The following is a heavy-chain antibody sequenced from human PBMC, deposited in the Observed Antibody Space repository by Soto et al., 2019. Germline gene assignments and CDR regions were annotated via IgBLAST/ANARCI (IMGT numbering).Heavy chain of an antibody. CDR1: GGTFSSYA. Sequence: ASVKVSCKASGGTFSSYAISWVRQAPGQGLEWMGGIIPIFGTANYAQKFQGRVTITADESTSTAYMELSSLRSEDTAVYYCARGGGRDGYNYYYYYMDVWGKGTTVNVS. J-gene: IGHJ6*03. CDR2: IIPIFGTA. CDR3: ARGGGRDGYNYYYYYMDV. D-gene: IGHD5-12*01. V-gene: IGHV1-69*13.